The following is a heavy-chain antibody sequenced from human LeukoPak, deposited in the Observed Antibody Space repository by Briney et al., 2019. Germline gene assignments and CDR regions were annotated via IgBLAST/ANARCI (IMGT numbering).Heavy chain of an antibody. V-gene: IGHV3-53*01. Sequence: PGGFLRLSCAASGFTVSTNYMSWVRQVSGEGLEFVSLISTGGTTHYADSVKGRFSISSDNSKNTLYLQMNSLRAEDTAVYYCARVRSDSSGWYEFDYWGQGTLVTVSS. CDR1: GFTVSTNY. CDR3: ARVRSDSSGWYEFDY. J-gene: IGHJ4*02. D-gene: IGHD6-19*01. CDR2: ISTGGTT.